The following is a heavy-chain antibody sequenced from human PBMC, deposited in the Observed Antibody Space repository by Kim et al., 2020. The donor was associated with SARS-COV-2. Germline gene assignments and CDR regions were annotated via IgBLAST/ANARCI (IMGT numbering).Heavy chain of an antibody. J-gene: IGHJ4*02. Sequence: SQTLSLTCAISGDSVSSNSAAWHWIRQSPSRGLEWLGRTYYRSKWYNNYAVSVKGRITVNPDTSKNQFSLQLSSVTPEDTAVYYCARGGSWNFDYWGQGTLVTVSS. D-gene: IGHD3-16*01. CDR2: TYYRSKWYN. CDR1: GDSVSSNSAA. CDR3: ARGGSWNFDY. V-gene: IGHV6-1*01.